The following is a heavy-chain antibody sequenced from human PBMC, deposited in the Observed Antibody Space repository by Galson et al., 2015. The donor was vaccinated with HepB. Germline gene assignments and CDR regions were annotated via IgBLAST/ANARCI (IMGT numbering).Heavy chain of an antibody. CDR2: INPSGGST. CDR3: AREGSRGSSWTPGNWFDP. D-gene: IGHD6-13*01. V-gene: IGHV1-46*03. J-gene: IGHJ5*02. CDR1: GYTFTSYY. Sequence: SVKVSCKASGYTFTSYYMHWVRQAPGQGLEWMGIINPSGGSTSYAQKFQGRVTMTRDTSTSTVYMELSSLRSEDTAVYYCAREGSRGSSWTPGNWFDPWGQGTLVTVSS.